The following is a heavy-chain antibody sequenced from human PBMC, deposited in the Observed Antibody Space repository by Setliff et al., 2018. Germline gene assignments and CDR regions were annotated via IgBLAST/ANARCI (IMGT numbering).Heavy chain of an antibody. J-gene: IGHJ2*01. Sequence: SVKVSCKASGGTFSSYAISWVRQAPGQGLEWMGGIIPILGIANYAQKFQGRVTITADESTSTAYMEPSSLRSEDTAVYYCARSVSTGPTPFYWYFDLWGRGTLVTVSS. V-gene: IGHV1-69*10. D-gene: IGHD1-1*01. CDR2: IIPILGIA. CDR3: ARSVSTGPTPFYWYFDL. CDR1: GGTFSSYA.